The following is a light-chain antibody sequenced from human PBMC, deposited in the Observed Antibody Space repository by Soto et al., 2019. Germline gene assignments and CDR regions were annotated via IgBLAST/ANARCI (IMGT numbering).Light chain of an antibody. Sequence: EIVLTQSPGTLSLSPGERATLSCSDSQSVSNNYLAWYQQKPGQAPRLLIYGASNRATGIPDRFSGSGSGTDFTLTISRLEPEEFAVYYCQRYCSSGTFGQGTKVDIK. J-gene: IGKJ1*01. CDR1: QSVSNNY. CDR2: GAS. CDR3: QRYCSSGT. V-gene: IGKV3-20*01.